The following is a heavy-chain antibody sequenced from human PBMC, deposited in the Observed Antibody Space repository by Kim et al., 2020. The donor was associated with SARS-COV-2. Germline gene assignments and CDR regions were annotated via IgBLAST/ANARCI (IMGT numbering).Heavy chain of an antibody. V-gene: IGHV5-51*01. CDR1: GYSFTTYW. J-gene: IGHJ4*02. D-gene: IGHD5-12*01. CDR2: IYPGDSDT. Sequence: GESLKISCRGSGYSFTTYWIAWVRQMPGKGLEWMGFIYPGDSDTSYSPSFQGQVTISADKSISTAYLQWSSLKASDIAMYYCVRHSGDGYNYVDYWGQGTLVTVSS. CDR3: VRHSGDGYNYVDY.